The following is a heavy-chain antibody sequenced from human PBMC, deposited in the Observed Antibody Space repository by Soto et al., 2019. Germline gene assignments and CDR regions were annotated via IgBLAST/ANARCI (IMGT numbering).Heavy chain of an antibody. CDR3: STRAYDTNGYYRFDP. CDR1: GGSISSGGYS. J-gene: IGHJ5*01. V-gene: IGHV4-30-2*01. D-gene: IGHD3-22*01. Sequence: SETLSLTCAVSGGSISSGGYSWSWIRQPPGKGLEWIEYIYHSGSTYYNPSLKSRVTISVDRSKNQFSLKLSSVTAADTAMYYCSTRAYDTNGYYRFDPWGQGTLVTVSS. CDR2: IYHSGST.